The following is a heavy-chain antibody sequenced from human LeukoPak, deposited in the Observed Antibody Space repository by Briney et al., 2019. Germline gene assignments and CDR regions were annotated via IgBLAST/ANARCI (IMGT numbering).Heavy chain of an antibody. V-gene: IGHV4-59*01. Sequence: SETLSLTCTVSGGSISGYYWSWIRQPPGKGLEWIGYIYSSGSTNYNPSPKSRVTISVDTSKNQFSLELCSVTAADTAVYYCARDVIVGVVAANDIWGQGTMVTVSS. CDR1: GGSISGYY. CDR3: ARDVIVGVVAANDI. D-gene: IGHD2-15*01. J-gene: IGHJ3*02. CDR2: IYSSGST.